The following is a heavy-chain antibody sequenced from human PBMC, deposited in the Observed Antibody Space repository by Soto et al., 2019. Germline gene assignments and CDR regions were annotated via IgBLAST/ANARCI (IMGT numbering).Heavy chain of an antibody. Sequence: ASVKVSCKASGYTFTGYYIHWMRQAPGQGLEWMGWINPTNGGTSYAQKFQGRVTMTRDTSISTVYMELGRLTSDDTAVYYCARERQLGAAFDPLGQGTLVTVS. J-gene: IGHJ5*02. CDR1: GYTFTGYY. D-gene: IGHD6-6*01. CDR3: ARERQLGAAFDP. V-gene: IGHV1-2*02. CDR2: INPTNGGT.